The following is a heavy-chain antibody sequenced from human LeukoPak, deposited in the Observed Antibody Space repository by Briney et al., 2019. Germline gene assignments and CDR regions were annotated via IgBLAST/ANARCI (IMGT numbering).Heavy chain of an antibody. CDR1: GGSFRGYY. D-gene: IGHD5-18*01. CDR3: ARLLRGGRDTAMVTMIVVRAKPGAFDS. J-gene: IGHJ3*02. CDR2: INHSGST. Sequence: SETLSLTCAVYGGSFRGYYWSWIRQPPGKGLEWIGEINHSGSTNYNPSLKSRVTISVDTSKNQFSMKLSSVTAADTAVYYCARLLRGGRDTAMVTMIVVRAKPGAFDSWGQGTMVTVSS. V-gene: IGHV4-34*01.